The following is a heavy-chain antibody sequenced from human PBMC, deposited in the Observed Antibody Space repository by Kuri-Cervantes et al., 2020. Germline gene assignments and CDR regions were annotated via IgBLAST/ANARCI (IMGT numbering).Heavy chain of an antibody. J-gene: IGHJ5*02. CDR3: ARGIPAGWRNSHVSWFDP. Sequence: ASVKVSCKASGGTFSSYAISWVRQAPGQGLEWMGIINPSGGSTSYAQKFQGRVTMTRDTSTSTVYMELSSLRSEDTAVYYCARGIPAGWRNSHVSWFDPWGQGTLVTVSS. CDR1: GGTFSSYA. CDR2: INPSGGST. D-gene: IGHD4-23*01. V-gene: IGHV1-46*01.